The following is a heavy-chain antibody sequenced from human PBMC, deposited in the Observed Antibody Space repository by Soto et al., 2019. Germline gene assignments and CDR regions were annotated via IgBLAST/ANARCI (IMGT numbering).Heavy chain of an antibody. Sequence: QITLKESGPTLVKPTQTLTLTCSFSGFSLTTSGMSVGWTRQPPGKALEWLALIYWDDAKHYSPSLKSRLTISKDTSKYQVVLTLTNLEPVDTATYFCVRMYSSGWYGDYWGQGILVSVSS. CDR1: GFSLTTSGMS. CDR2: IYWDDAK. D-gene: IGHD6-19*01. CDR3: VRMYSSGWYGDY. J-gene: IGHJ4*02. V-gene: IGHV2-5*02.